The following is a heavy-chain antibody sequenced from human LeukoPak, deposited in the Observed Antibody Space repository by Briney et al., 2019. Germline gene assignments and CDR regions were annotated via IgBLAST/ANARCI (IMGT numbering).Heavy chain of an antibody. CDR2: ISRSSSYI. V-gene: IGHV3-21*01. CDR1: GFTFSSYR. D-gene: IGHD5-12*01. CDR3: ARDRGYSGYDDFDY. Sequence: GALRLSCAASGFTFSSYRMSWVRQAPGKGLEWVSYISRSSSYIYYADSVKGRFTISRDNAKNSLYLQMNSLRAEDTAVYYCARDRGYSGYDDFDYWGQGTLVTVSS. J-gene: IGHJ4*02.